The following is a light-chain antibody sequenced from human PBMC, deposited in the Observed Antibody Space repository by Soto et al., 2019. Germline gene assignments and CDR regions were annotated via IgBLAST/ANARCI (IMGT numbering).Light chain of an antibody. CDR2: GND. CDR1: SSNIGGNT. V-gene: IGLV1-44*01. CDR3: AAWDDSLNAVV. Sequence: QSVLTQPPSASGTPGQRVTISCSGSSSNIGGNTVNWYQQLPGTAPKLLIYGNDQRPSGVPDRFSGSMSGTSASLAISALQSEDEADYYCAAWDDSLNAVVFGTGTKLTVL. J-gene: IGLJ1*01.